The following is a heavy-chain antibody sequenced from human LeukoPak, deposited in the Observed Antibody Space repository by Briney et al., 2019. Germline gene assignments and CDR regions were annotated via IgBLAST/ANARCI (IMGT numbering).Heavy chain of an antibody. CDR3: ARDSPNYDILTGSDYYYMDV. CDR2: IYTSGSP. Sequence: SETLSLTCTVSGGSISSYDWSWIRQPAGKGLEWIGRIYTSGSPNYNPSLKSRVTMSVDTSKNQFSLKLSSVTAADTAVYYCARDSPNYDILTGSDYYYMDVWGKGTTVTISS. J-gene: IGHJ6*03. CDR1: GGSISSYD. V-gene: IGHV4-4*07. D-gene: IGHD3-9*01.